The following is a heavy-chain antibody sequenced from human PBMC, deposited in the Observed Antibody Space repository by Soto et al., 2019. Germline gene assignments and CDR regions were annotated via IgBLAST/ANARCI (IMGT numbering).Heavy chain of an antibody. D-gene: IGHD2-21*02. CDR1: GGSISNYY. CDR2: IYYSGTT. Sequence: SETLSLTCTVSGGSISNYYWTWIRQPPGKGLQWIGYIYYSGTTNYNPSLKSRVTISVDTSKNQFSLKLSSVTAADTAVYYCARHCGGDCSSDDAFDIWSQGTMVTVSS. J-gene: IGHJ3*02. CDR3: ARHCGGDCSSDDAFDI. V-gene: IGHV4-59*08.